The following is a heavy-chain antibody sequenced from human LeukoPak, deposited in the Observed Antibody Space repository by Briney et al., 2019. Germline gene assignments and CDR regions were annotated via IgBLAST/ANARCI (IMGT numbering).Heavy chain of an antibody. D-gene: IGHD3-10*01. CDR2: IHYTGST. J-gene: IGHJ5*02. CDR3: ARGGYYGSGNDFRFDP. Sequence: PSETLSLTCTVSGGSISSYYWSWIRQSPGKGLECIGYIHYTGSTNYNPSLKSRVTISVETSKNQFSLKLRSVTAADTAVYYCARGGYYGSGNDFRFDPWGQGTLVTVSS. CDR1: GGSISSYY. V-gene: IGHV4-59*01.